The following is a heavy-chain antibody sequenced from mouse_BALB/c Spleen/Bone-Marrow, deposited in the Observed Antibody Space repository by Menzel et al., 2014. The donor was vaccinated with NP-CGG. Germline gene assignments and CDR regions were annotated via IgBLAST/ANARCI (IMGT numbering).Heavy chain of an antibody. V-gene: IGHV14-3*02. CDR1: GFNIKDTY. J-gene: IGHJ4*01. CDR2: IDPANGNT. CDR3: ARGIPYYPMDF. D-gene: IGHD5-1-1*01. Sequence: VQLQQSGPELVKPGASVKLSCTASGFNIKDTYMHWVKQRPEQGLEWIGRIDPANGNTKFAPKFQGKATITADTSSNTAYLHLSSLTSEDTAVYYCARGIPYYPMDFWGQGTSVTVSS.